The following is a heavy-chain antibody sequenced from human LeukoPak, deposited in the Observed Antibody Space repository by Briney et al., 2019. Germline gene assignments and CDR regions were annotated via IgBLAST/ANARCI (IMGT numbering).Heavy chain of an antibody. D-gene: IGHD3-10*01. J-gene: IGHJ6*03. CDR3: AKDKGMYYYYMDV. CDR2: INQDGSEE. V-gene: IGHV3-7*03. Sequence: GGSLRLSCAASGFPFSSHWVSWFRQSPGKGLEWVAHINQDGSEEYYVDSVEGRFTISRDNAKNSLYLQMNSLRTEDMALYYCAKDKGMYYYYMDVWGKGTTVTVSS. CDR1: GFPFSSHW.